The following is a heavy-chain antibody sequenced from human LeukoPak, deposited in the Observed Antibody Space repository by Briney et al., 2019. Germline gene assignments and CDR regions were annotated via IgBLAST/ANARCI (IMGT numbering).Heavy chain of an antibody. CDR2: IIPIFGTA. V-gene: IGHV1-69*05. CDR1: GGTFSSYA. J-gene: IGHJ4*02. CDR3: AREGRRITMVRGVNYFDY. Sequence: GASVKVSCKASGGTFSSYAISWVRQAPGQRLEWMGRIIPIFGTANYAQKFQGRVTITTDESTSTAYMELSSLRSEDTAVYYCAREGRRITMVRGVNYFDYWGQGTLVAVSS. D-gene: IGHD3-10*01.